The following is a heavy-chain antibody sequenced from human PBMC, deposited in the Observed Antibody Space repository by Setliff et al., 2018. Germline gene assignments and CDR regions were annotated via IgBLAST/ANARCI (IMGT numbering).Heavy chain of an antibody. CDR3: ASYERYCYGGSCYYFDY. CDR2: VRHDGSNE. J-gene: IGHJ4*02. Sequence: PGGSLRLSCAASGFTSNMYGVHWVRQAPGRGLEWVAYVRHDGSNENYADPVKGRFTVSRDNSRNTLFLQMNSLTAEDTAVYYCASYERYCYGGSCYYFDYWGQGTLVTVSS. D-gene: IGHD2-15*01. V-gene: IGHV3-30*12. CDR1: GFTSNMYG.